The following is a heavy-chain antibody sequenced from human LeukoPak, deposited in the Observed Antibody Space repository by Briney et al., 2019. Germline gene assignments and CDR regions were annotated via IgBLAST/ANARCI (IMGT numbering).Heavy chain of an antibody. J-gene: IGHJ5*02. CDR3: ARDRAATRTNWFDP. D-gene: IGHD2-15*01. V-gene: IGHV4-61*02. Sequence: PSQTLSLTCTVSGGSISSGSYYWSWIRQPAGKGLEWIGRIYTSGSTNYNPSLKSRVTISEDTSKNQFSLKLSSVTAADTAVYYCARDRAATRTNWFDPWGQGTLVTVSS. CDR1: GGSISSGSYY. CDR2: IYTSGST.